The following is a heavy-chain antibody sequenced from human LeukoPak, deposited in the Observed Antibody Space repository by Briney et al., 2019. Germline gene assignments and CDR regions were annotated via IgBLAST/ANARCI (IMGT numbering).Heavy chain of an antibody. CDR1: GFTFSSYS. D-gene: IGHD1-26*01. J-gene: IGHJ4*02. CDR2: ITTSSSYI. CDR3: ATDKAGGMGAMDY. Sequence: GGSLRLSCAASGFTFSSYSMNWVRQAPGKGLEWVSLITTSSSYIYYADSVKGRFTISRDNAKNSLYLQMNSLRAEDTAVYYCATDKAGGMGAMDYWGQGTLVTVSS. V-gene: IGHV3-21*01.